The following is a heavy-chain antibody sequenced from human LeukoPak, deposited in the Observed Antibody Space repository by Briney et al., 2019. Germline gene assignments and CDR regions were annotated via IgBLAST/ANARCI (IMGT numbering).Heavy chain of an antibody. V-gene: IGHV5-51*01. CDR1: GYSFTSYW. D-gene: IGHD1-26*01. Sequence: GEPLKISCKGSGYSFTSYWIGWVRQMPGKGLEWMGIIYPGDSDTRYSPSFQGQVTISADKSISTAYLQWSSLKASDTAMYYCARRELGASLRPFARPFDYWGQGTLVTVSS. CDR2: IYPGDSDT. J-gene: IGHJ4*02. CDR3: ARRELGASLRPFARPFDY.